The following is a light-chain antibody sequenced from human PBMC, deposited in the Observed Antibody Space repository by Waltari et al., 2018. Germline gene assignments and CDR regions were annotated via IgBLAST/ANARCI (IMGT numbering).Light chain of an antibody. Sequence: SSELTQDPAVSVALGQTVRITCQGDSPRGYHANWYHQKPGQAPLLVMYGKNNRPPGIPDRFSGSYSGDTASLTITGAQAEDEADYYCNSRDSSGHPFVFGTGTKVTVL. CDR1: SPRGYH. CDR3: NSRDSSGHPFV. V-gene: IGLV3-19*01. J-gene: IGLJ1*01. CDR2: GKN.